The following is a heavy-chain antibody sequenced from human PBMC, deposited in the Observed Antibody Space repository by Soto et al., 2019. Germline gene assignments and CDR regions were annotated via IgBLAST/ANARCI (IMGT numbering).Heavy chain of an antibody. V-gene: IGHV4-34*01. D-gene: IGHD3-3*01. Sequence: PSETLSLTCAVYGGSFSGYYWSWIRQPPGKGLEWIGEINHSGSTNYNPSLKSRVTISVDTSKNQFSLKLSSVTAADTAVYYCARWGIRYYDFWSGPDRGMDVWGQGTTVTVSS. J-gene: IGHJ6*02. CDR2: INHSGST. CDR3: ARWGIRYYDFWSGPDRGMDV. CDR1: GGSFSGYY.